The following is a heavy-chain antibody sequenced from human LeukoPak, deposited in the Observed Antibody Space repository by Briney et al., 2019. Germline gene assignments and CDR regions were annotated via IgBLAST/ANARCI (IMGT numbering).Heavy chain of an antibody. D-gene: IGHD2-21*01. CDR1: GFTFRDYA. Sequence: GGSLRLSCVGSGFTFRDYAMAWVLQAPGKGLEWVGLIRGKAYGETTEYAASVKGRFTISRDDSKGIVYLQMNSLKTEDTAVYYCTRDMQYCAFDPWGQGTLVTVSS. J-gene: IGHJ5*02. CDR2: IRGKAYGETT. CDR3: TRDMQYCAFDP. V-gene: IGHV3-49*04.